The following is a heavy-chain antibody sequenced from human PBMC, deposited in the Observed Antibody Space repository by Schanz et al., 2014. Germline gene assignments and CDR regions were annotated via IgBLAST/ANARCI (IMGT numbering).Heavy chain of an antibody. Sequence: EVFLVESGGGLVQPGGSLRLSCAASGFTFSVYWMHWVRQPPGKGLVSVSRISGDGTTTSYADSVKGRFTISRDNAKNTLYLQMSSLRAEDTALYYCAKDPHRDYGGKPQTFDIWGQGTMVTVSS. D-gene: IGHD4-17*01. CDR3: AKDPHRDYGGKPQTFDI. V-gene: IGHV3-74*01. CDR2: ISGDGTTT. J-gene: IGHJ3*02. CDR1: GFTFSVYW.